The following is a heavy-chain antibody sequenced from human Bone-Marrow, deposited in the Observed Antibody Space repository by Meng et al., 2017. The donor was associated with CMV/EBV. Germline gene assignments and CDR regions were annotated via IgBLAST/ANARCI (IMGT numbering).Heavy chain of an antibody. Sequence: SETLSLTCTVSGGSISSYYWSWIRQPPGKGLEWIGYIYYSGSTNYNPSLKSRVTISVDTSKHQFSLELNSVTAADTAVYYCGRVGQERCEIDYWGQGTLVTVSS. CDR2: IYYSGST. CDR1: GGSISSYY. V-gene: IGHV4-59*01. D-gene: IGHD1-1*01. CDR3: GRVGQERCEIDY. J-gene: IGHJ4*02.